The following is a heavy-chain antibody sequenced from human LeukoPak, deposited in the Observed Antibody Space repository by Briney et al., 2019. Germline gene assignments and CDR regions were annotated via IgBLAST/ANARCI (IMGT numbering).Heavy chain of an antibody. V-gene: IGHV1-2*06. J-gene: IGHJ4*02. CDR2: INPNSGGT. CDR3: ARASYYYDSSGYYY. Sequence: ASVKVSCKASGYTFTGYYMHWVRQAPGQGLEWMGRINPNSGGTNYAQKFQGRVTITTDESTSTAYMELSSLRSEDTAVYYCARASYYYDSSGYYYWGQGSLVTVSS. D-gene: IGHD3-22*01. CDR1: GYTFTGYY.